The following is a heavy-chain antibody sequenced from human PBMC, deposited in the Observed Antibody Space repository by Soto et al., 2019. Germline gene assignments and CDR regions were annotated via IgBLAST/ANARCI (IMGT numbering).Heavy chain of an antibody. CDR1: GGSISSSSYY. Sequence: QLQLQESGPGLVKPSETLSLTCTVSGGSISSSSYYWGWIRQPPGKGLEWIGSIYYSGSTYYNPSLKSRVTISVDTSKNQFSLKLSSVTAADTAVYYCARAVTTWDYYYYYMDVWGKGTTVTVSS. CDR2: IYYSGST. V-gene: IGHV4-39*01. D-gene: IGHD4-17*01. CDR3: ARAVTTWDYYYYYMDV. J-gene: IGHJ6*03.